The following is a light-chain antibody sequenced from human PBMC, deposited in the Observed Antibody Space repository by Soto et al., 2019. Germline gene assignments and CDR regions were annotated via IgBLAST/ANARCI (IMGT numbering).Light chain of an antibody. CDR3: QQRSKSALT. J-gene: IGKJ4*01. Sequence: EIVLTQSPATLSLSPGERATLSCRASQSVSSYLAWYQQKPGQAPSLLLYDASNRATGIPARFSGSGSGTDFTLTISSLEPEDFAVYYCQQRSKSALTFGGGTKVEIK. V-gene: IGKV3-11*01. CDR2: DAS. CDR1: QSVSSY.